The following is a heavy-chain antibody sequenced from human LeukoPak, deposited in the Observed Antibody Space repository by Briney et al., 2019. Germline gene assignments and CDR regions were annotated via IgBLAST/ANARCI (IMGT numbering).Heavy chain of an antibody. CDR2: IYYSGST. CDR1: GGSISSYY. D-gene: IGHD6-19*01. J-gene: IGHJ4*02. Sequence: SETLSLTCTVSGGSISSYYWSWIRQPPGKGLEWIGYIYYSGSTNYNPSLQSRVTISADTSKNQFSLKLTSVTAADTAVYYCTRDRGQWLVDYWGQGTLVTVSS. V-gene: IGHV4-59*12. CDR3: TRDRGQWLVDY.